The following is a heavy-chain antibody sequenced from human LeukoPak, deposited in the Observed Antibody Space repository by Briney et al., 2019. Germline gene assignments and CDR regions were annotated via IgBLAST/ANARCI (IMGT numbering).Heavy chain of an antibody. V-gene: IGHV3-48*04. Sequence: PEGSLRLSCAASGFTFSSYSMNWVRQAPGKGLEWVSYISSSGSTIYYADSVEGRFTISRDNAKNSLYLQMNSLRAEDTAVYYCAELGITMIGGVWGKGTTVTISS. CDR2: ISSSGSTI. J-gene: IGHJ6*04. D-gene: IGHD3-10*02. CDR3: AELGITMIGGV. CDR1: GFTFSSYS.